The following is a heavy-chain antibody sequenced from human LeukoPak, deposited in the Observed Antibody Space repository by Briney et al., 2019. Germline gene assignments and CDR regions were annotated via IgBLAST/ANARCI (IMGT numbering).Heavy chain of an antibody. V-gene: IGHV3-11*01. CDR1: GFTFSDYY. Sequence: TPGGSLRLSCAASGFTFSDYYMSWIRQAPGKGLEWVSYIRSSGSIRYYADSVKGRFTFSRDNAKNSLYLQMNSLRAEDTAVYYCARAGYCSGGSCYYGAGAFDIWGQGTMVTVSS. CDR2: IRSSGSIR. CDR3: ARAGYCSGGSCYYGAGAFDI. D-gene: IGHD2-15*01. J-gene: IGHJ3*02.